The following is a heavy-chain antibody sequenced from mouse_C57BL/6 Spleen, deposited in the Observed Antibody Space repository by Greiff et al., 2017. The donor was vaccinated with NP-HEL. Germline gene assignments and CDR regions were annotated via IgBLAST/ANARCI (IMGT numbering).Heavy chain of an antibody. J-gene: IGHJ3*01. CDR3: GGGSWFAY. CDR1: GYTFTDYN. Sequence: VQLQQSGPELVKPGASVKMSCKASGYTFTDYNMHWVKQSHGKSLEWIGYINPNNGGTSYNQKFKGKATLTVNKSSSTAYMELRSLTSEDSAVYCCGGGSWFAYWGQGTLVTVSA. CDR2: INPNNGGT. V-gene: IGHV1-22*01.